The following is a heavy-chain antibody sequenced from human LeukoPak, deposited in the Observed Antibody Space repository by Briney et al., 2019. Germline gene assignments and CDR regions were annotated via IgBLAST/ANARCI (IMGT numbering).Heavy chain of an antibody. CDR3: AKTLYSTGWSPLDY. CDR1: GFTFSSYA. V-gene: IGHV3-30-3*02. Sequence: GAFLRLSCAATGFTFSSYAMHWVRQAPGKWLQWVALISYDGSNEYYADSVKGRFTISRDNSKNTLYLQMNSLRAEDTAVYYCAKTLYSTGWSPLDYWGQGTLVTVSS. D-gene: IGHD6-19*01. CDR2: ISYDGSNE. J-gene: IGHJ4*02.